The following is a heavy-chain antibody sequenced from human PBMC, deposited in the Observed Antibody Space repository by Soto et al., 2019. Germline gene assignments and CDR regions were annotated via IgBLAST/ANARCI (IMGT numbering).Heavy chain of an antibody. CDR2: IIPMSGAT. CDR3: ARGGPENDY. Sequence: QVQLVQSGAEVKKPGSSVKVSCKASGGTFSSYALSWVRQAPGQGLEWMGGIIPMSGATNYAQKFQGRVTVTADESTNTAYLEPASLRSEDTAVYYCARGGPENDYWGQGTRVTVSS. D-gene: IGHD1-26*01. V-gene: IGHV1-69*12. CDR1: GGTFSSYA. J-gene: IGHJ4*02.